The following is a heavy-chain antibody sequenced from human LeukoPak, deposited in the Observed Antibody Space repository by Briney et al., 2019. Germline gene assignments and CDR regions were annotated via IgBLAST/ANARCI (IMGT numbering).Heavy chain of an antibody. Sequence: ASGKVSCKASGYTFTSNAMHWVRQAPGQRLEWMGWINAGNGNTKYSQKFQGRVTITRDTSASTAYMELSSLRSEDTAVYYCAGCGGDCYYYGMDVWGQGTTVTVSS. CDR2: INAGNGNT. J-gene: IGHJ6*02. D-gene: IGHD2-21*01. V-gene: IGHV1-3*01. CDR1: GYTFTSNA. CDR3: AGCGGDCYYYGMDV.